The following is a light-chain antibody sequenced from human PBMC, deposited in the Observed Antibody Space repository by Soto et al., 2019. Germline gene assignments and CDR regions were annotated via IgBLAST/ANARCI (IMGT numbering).Light chain of an antibody. CDR2: DAS. V-gene: IGKV3-11*01. CDR1: QSVNKL. CDR3: QQCNNWPLT. J-gene: IGKJ4*01. Sequence: EIVLTQSPATLSLSPGERATLSCRASQSVNKLLAWFQQKPGQAPRLLIYDASNRATGIPARFSGSGSGTDFTLTISSLYPEYFAFYYCQQCNNWPLTFGRGTKVEIK.